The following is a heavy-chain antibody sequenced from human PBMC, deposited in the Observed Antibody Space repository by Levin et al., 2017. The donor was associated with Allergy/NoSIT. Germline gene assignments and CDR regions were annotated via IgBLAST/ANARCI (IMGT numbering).Heavy chain of an antibody. J-gene: IGHJ4*02. Sequence: PGGSLRLSCAASGFTFSNAWMSWVRQAPGKGLEWVGRIKSKTDGGTTDYAAPVKGRFTISRDDSKNTLYLQMNSLKTEDTAVYYCTTGGDYYDSSGYPYYFDYWGQGTLVTVSS. CDR3: TTGGDYYDSSGYPYYFDY. D-gene: IGHD3-22*01. CDR2: IKSKTDGGTT. CDR1: GFTFSNAW. V-gene: IGHV3-15*01.